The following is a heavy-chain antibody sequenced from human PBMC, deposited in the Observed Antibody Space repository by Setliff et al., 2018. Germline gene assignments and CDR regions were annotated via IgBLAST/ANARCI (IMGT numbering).Heavy chain of an antibody. CDR2: INPKTGDT. Sequence: ASVKVSCKASGYPFIGYFMHWVRQAPGQGLEWMGWINPKTGDTLYAPKFQGRVTMTRDRSSNTAYMDLSRLTSDDTAVYYCARARDRPKFDDWGQGTLVTVSS. CDR3: ARARDRPKFDD. D-gene: IGHD3-22*01. J-gene: IGHJ4*02. V-gene: IGHV1-2*02. CDR1: GYPFIGYF.